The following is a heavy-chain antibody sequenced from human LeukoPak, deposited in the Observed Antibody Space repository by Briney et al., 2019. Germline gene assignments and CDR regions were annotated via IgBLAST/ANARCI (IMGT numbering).Heavy chain of an antibody. CDR3: ARVLAAAGNNWFDP. CDR2: IYYTGNT. CDR1: GGSISSGGYS. Sequence: PSETLSLTCAVSGGSISSGGYSWSWIRQPPGKGMEFIAYIYYTGNTYFNPSLKSRVTISVDTSKNQFSLKLSSVTAADTAVYYCARVLAAAGNNWFDPWGQGTLVTVSS. V-gene: IGHV4-30-4*07. D-gene: IGHD6-13*01. J-gene: IGHJ5*02.